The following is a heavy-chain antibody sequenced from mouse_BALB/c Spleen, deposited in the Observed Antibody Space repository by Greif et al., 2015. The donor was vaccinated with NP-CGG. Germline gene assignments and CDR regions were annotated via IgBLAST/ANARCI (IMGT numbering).Heavy chain of an antibody. CDR2: ISYSGST. D-gene: IGHD3-3*01. Sequence: ESRPGLVKPSQTLSLTCTVTGYSITSDYAWNWIRQFPGNKLEWMGYISYSGSTSYNPSLKSRISITRDTSKNQFFLQLNSVTTEDTATYYCARLGTCYAMDYWGQGTSVTVSS. CDR1: GYSITSDYA. J-gene: IGHJ4*01. V-gene: IGHV3-2*02. CDR3: ARLGTCYAMDY.